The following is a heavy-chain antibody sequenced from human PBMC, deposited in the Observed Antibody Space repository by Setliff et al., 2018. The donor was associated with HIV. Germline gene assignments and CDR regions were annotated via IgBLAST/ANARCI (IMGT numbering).Heavy chain of an antibody. Sequence: SETLSLTCTVSGGSFSSGNYYWSWIRQPAGKGLEWIGHIYSIENTNYDPSLKSRVTISVDTSKNQFSLKLRSLTAADTAVYYCAREDKYGYSSSWYNYWGQGALVTVSS. CDR1: GGSFSSGNYY. CDR2: IYSIENT. CDR3: AREDKYGYSSSWYNY. V-gene: IGHV4-61*09. D-gene: IGHD6-13*01. J-gene: IGHJ4*02.